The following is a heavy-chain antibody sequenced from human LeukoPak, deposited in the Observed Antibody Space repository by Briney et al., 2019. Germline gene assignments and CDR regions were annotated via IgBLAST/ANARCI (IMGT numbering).Heavy chain of an antibody. D-gene: IGHD1-14*01. CDR1: GGSFSGYY. Sequence: PSETLSLTCAVYGGSFSGYYWSWIRQPPGKWLEWIGEINHSGSTNYNPSLKSRVTISVDTSKNQFSLKLSSVTAADTAVYYCARGPLRSAAGIRRGSDYWGQGTLVTVSS. V-gene: IGHV4-34*01. CDR3: ARGPLRSAAGIRRGSDY. J-gene: IGHJ4*02. CDR2: INHSGST.